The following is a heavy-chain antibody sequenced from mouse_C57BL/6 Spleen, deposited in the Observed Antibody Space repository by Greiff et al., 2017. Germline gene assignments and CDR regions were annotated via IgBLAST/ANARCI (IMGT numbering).Heavy chain of an antibody. J-gene: IGHJ1*03. CDR3: ARHYYGSSRYWYFDV. D-gene: IGHD1-1*01. V-gene: IGHV1-69*01. Sequence: QVQLQQPGAELVMPGASVKLSCKASGYTFTSYWMHWVKQRPGQGLEWIGEIDPSDSYTNYNQKFKGKSTLTVDKSSRTAYMLLSSLTSEDSAVYYCARHYYGSSRYWYFDVWGTGTTVTVSS. CDR2: IDPSDSYT. CDR1: GYTFTSYW.